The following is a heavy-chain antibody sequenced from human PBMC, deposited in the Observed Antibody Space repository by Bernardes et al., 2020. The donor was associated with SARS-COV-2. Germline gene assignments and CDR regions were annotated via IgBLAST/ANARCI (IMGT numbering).Heavy chain of an antibody. CDR1: GLTVSGNY. CDR3: ARDVGNRKTAAGSYFDY. D-gene: IGHD7-27*01. J-gene: IGHJ4*02. Sequence: GGSLRLSCAASGLTVSGNYMSWVRQAPGKGLEWVSVLYSGGASYYTDSVNGRFTISRDDSKNTLYLQMNSLRAEDTAMYFCARDVGNRKTAAGSYFDYWGRGILVTVSS. CDR2: LYSGGAS. V-gene: IGHV3-66*01.